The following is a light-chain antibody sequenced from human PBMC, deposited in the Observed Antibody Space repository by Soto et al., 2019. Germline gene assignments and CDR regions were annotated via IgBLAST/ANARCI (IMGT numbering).Light chain of an antibody. J-gene: IGKJ1*01. CDR3: QQAKNFPWT. Sequence: DIQMTQSPSSLSASVGDRVTITCQASQDIPIYSNWCQKKPGKAPNLLICGASPLERGVTSRFSGGGSGTDFTLTISSLQPEDFATYYCQQAKNFPWTFGQGTRVEIK. V-gene: IGKV1-33*01. CDR1: QDIPIY. CDR2: GAS.